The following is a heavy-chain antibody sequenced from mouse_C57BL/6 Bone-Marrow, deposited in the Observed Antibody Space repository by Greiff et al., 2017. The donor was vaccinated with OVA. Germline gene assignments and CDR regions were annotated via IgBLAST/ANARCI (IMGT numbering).Heavy chain of an antibody. V-gene: IGHV1-62-2*01. D-gene: IGHD2-4*01. CDR3: ATHEFYYDHRGIYYYAMDY. CDR1: GYTFTDYT. Sequence: QVQLQQSGAELVKPGASVKLSCTASGYTFTDYTIHWVKQRPGQGLEWIGWFYPGCGCIKYNEKFKDKATLTADTSSSPVYMQLSRLTSEDSAVFICATHEFYYDHRGIYYYAMDYWGQGTSVTVSS. J-gene: IGHJ4*01. CDR2: FYPGCGCI.